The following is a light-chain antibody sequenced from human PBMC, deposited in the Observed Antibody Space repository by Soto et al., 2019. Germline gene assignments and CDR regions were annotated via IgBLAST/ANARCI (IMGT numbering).Light chain of an antibody. CDR2: SNN. CDR3: QTYDSSLSAVV. Sequence: QSVLTQPPSVSGAPGQRVTISCTWSSSNIGAFDVHWYQQLPGTAPKLLIYSNNNRPSGVPDRFSASKSGTSASLAITGLLTEDEADYYCQTYDSSLSAVVFGGGTKLTVL. CDR1: SSNIGAFD. J-gene: IGLJ2*01. V-gene: IGLV1-40*01.